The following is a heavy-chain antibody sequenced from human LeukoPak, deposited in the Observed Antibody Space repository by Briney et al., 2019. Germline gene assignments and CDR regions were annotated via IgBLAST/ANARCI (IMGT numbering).Heavy chain of an antibody. CDR1: GFTFSTYS. CDR3: ARLVGSYYYGMDV. Sequence: PGGSLRLSCAASGFTFSTYSVNWVRQAPGKGLEWVSCISSSSSTIYYADSLKGRFTISRDNAKNSLYLQMNSLRDEDTAVYYCARLVGSYYYGMDVWGQGTTVTVSS. V-gene: IGHV3-48*02. CDR2: ISSSSSTI. J-gene: IGHJ6*02. D-gene: IGHD2-15*01.